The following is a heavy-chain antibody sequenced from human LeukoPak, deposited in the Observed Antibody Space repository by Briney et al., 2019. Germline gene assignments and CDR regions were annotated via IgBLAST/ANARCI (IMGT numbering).Heavy chain of an antibody. D-gene: IGHD1-26*01. V-gene: IGHV4-59*12. CDR3: ARDLSGSFYYYYYMDV. J-gene: IGHJ6*03. CDR1: GGSISSYY. Sequence: PSETLSLTCTVSGGSISSYYWSWIRQPPGKGLEWIGYIYYSGSTNYNPSLKSRVTMSVDTSKNQFSLKLSSVTAADTAVYYCARDLSGSFYYYYYMDVWGKGTTVTVSS. CDR2: IYYSGST.